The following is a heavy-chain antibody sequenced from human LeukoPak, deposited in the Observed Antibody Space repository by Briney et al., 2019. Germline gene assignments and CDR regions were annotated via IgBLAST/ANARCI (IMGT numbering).Heavy chain of an antibody. Sequence: SVKVSCKASGGTFSSYAISWVRQAPGQGLEWMGGIIPIFGTANYAQKFQGRVTITADESTSTAYMELSSLRAEDTAVYYCARDPVLVTATRTKYNWFDPWGQGTLVTVSS. CDR2: IIPIFGTA. CDR1: GGTFSSYA. D-gene: IGHD2-21*02. CDR3: ARDPVLVTATRTKYNWFDP. V-gene: IGHV1-69*13. J-gene: IGHJ5*02.